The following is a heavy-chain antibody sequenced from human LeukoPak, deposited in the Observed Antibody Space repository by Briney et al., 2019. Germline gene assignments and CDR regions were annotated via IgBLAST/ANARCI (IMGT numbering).Heavy chain of an antibody. D-gene: IGHD1-26*01. J-gene: IGHJ4*02. V-gene: IGHV3-48*01. CDR1: GFTFSSYS. CDR2: ISSSSSST. Sequence: GGSLRLSCAASGFTFSSYSMNWVRQAPGKWLEWVSYISSSSSSTTYADSVKGRLNISRENAKNSLYLKMNSLRAEDTAVYYCARDLGLDYWGQGTPVTVSS. CDR3: ARDLGLDY.